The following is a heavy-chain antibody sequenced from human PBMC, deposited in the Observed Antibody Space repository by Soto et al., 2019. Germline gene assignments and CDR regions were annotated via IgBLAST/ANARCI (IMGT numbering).Heavy chain of an antibody. CDR3: ARGGRQQLIPTPISYKIDY. J-gene: IGHJ4*02. D-gene: IGHD6-13*01. Sequence: SETLSPTSGLYGGSLVGYYWSWLRQPPDQGLEWIGEIDHSGGINYNPSLKSRVSISVDMSKNQFSLKLSSVTAADTAVYYCARGGRQQLIPTPISYKIDYWGQGTLVTVSS. CDR2: IDHSGGI. V-gene: IGHV4-34*01. CDR1: GGSLVGYY.